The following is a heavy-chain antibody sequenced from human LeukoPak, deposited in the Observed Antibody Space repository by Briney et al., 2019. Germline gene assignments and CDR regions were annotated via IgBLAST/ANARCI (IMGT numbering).Heavy chain of an antibody. CDR3: ARSSNAGGWYDVDY. Sequence: SGPALVKPTQNLTLTCTISGFSLSTIGMRMSWIRQPPGKALEWLARIDWNDYTLYRTSLKNRLTTYSDTSKNELVLTMTNMIPVDTATYFCARSSNAGGWYDVDYWGQGTLVTVSS. V-gene: IGHV2-70*04. D-gene: IGHD6-19*01. CDR1: GFSLSTIGMR. CDR2: IDWNDYT. J-gene: IGHJ4*02.